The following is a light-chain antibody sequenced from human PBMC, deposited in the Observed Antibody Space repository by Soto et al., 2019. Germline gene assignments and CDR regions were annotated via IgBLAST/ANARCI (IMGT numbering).Light chain of an antibody. CDR1: QDIRGA. Sequence: AIQVTQSPSSLSASVGDRVTITCRASQDIRGALAWYQQKPGKAPTLLIYDVSTVQSVVPYRFIGRGSGTNFTLTITTLPTEEFATYYCEHFNIYPITCGQGKGLDI. V-gene: IGKV1-13*02. CDR2: DVS. CDR3: EHFNIYPIT. J-gene: IGKJ5*01.